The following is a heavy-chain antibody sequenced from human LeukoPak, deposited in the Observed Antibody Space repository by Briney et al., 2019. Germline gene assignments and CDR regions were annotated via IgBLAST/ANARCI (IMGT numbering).Heavy chain of an antibody. V-gene: IGHV4-39*01. J-gene: IGHJ4*02. Sequence: PSETLSLTCTVSGGSTSSSNHYWGWIRQPPGKGLEWIGGIHYSGNTYYNPSLKSRVTISVDTSKNQFSLKLSSVTAADTAVYYCARLGAGPTYYDFWSGYSSFYFDYWGQGTLVTVSS. D-gene: IGHD3-3*01. CDR1: GGSTSSSNHY. CDR3: ARLGAGPTYYDFWSGYSSFYFDY. CDR2: IHYSGNT.